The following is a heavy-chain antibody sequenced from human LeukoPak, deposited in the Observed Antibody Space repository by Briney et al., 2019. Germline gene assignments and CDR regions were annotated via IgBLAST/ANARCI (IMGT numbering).Heavy chain of an antibody. CDR1: RYSFTTYW. J-gene: IGHJ4*02. Sequence: GQSLKISCKGSRYSFTTYWIGWVRQMPGKGLEWMGIIYPGDSDTRYSPSFKGQVTISVDKSISTAYLQWSSLKASDTAMYYCARLHSSIWTGDYWGQGTLVTVSS. CDR3: ARLHSSIWTGDY. V-gene: IGHV5-51*01. D-gene: IGHD2-2*01. CDR2: IYPGDSDT.